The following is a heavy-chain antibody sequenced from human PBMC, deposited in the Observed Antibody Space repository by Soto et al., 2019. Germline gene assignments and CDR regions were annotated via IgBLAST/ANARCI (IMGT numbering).Heavy chain of an antibody. Sequence: QVQLVESGGGVVQPGRSLRLSCAASGFTFSSYGMHWVRQAPGKGLEWVAGISYDGSEKYYADSVKGRFPIYTDNTKNTPNLQMNSLRADDTAVYYCAKALGELSPESYDYWGQGTLITVSS. V-gene: IGHV3-30*18. CDR3: AKALGELSPESYDY. CDR1: GFTFSSYG. J-gene: IGHJ4*02. D-gene: IGHD3-16*02. CDR2: ISYDGSEK.